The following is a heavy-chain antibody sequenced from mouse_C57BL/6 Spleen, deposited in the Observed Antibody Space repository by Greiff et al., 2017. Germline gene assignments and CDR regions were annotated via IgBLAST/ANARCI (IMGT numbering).Heavy chain of an antibody. V-gene: IGHV5-17*01. CDR2: ISSGSSTI. CDR3: ARLLFGDFDY. CDR1: GFTFSDYG. J-gene: IGHJ2*01. Sequence: EVMLVESGGGLVKPGGSLKLSCAASGFTFSDYGMHWVRQAPEKGLEWVAYISSGSSTIYYADTVKGRFTISRDNAKNTLFLQMTSLRSEDTAMYYCARLLFGDFDYWGQGTTLTVSS.